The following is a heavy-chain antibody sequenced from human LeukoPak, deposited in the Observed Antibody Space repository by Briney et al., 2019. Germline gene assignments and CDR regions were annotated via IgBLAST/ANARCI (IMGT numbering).Heavy chain of an antibody. V-gene: IGHV4-30-4*08. J-gene: IGHJ3*02. Sequence: SETLSLTCTVSGGSISSGDYYWSWIRQPPGKGLEWIGYIYYSGSTYYNPSLKSRVTISVDTSKNQFSLKLSSVTAADTAAYYCARAPGDIEAFDIWGQGTMVTVSS. CDR1: GGSISSGDYY. CDR3: ARAPGDIEAFDI. CDR2: IYYSGST.